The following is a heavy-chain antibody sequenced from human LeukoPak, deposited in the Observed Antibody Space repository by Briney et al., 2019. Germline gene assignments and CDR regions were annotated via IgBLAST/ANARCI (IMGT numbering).Heavy chain of an antibody. Sequence: SETLSLTCTVSGGSIRSYYWTWIRQPAGKGLEWIGRIYSSGSTNYNPSLKSRVTMSVDTSKNQFSLKLSSVTAADTAVYYCAREERAYGGNSFDYWGQGSLVTVSS. V-gene: IGHV4-4*07. J-gene: IGHJ4*02. CDR3: AREERAYGGNSFDY. D-gene: IGHD4-23*01. CDR2: IYSSGST. CDR1: GGSIRSYY.